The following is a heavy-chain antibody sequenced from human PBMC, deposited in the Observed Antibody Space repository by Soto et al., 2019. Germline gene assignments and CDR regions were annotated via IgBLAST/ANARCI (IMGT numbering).Heavy chain of an antibody. CDR2: ITGSAGGT. CDR1: GFTFINYA. CDR3: ARESEH. J-gene: IGHJ4*02. Sequence: PWGSLRLSCAASGFTFINYAMSCFRQAPGKGLEWVSTITGSAGGTYYADSMKGRFTISRDNSKSTLYLQMYSLRVEDTAVYYCARESEHWGQGTLVTVSS. D-gene: IGHD1-1*01. V-gene: IGHV3-23*01.